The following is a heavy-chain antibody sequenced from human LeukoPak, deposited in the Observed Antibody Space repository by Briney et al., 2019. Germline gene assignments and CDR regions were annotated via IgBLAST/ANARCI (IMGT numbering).Heavy chain of an antibody. J-gene: IGHJ4*02. V-gene: IGHV3-66*01. Sequence: GGSLRLSCAASGFTVSSNYMSWVRQAPGKGLEWVSVIYSGGSTYYADSVKGRFTISRDNSKNTLYLQMNSLRAEDTAVYYCAREGFGDYDYFDYWGQGTLVTVSS. CDR3: AREGFGDYDYFDY. CDR2: IYSGGST. D-gene: IGHD4-17*01. CDR1: GFTVSSNY.